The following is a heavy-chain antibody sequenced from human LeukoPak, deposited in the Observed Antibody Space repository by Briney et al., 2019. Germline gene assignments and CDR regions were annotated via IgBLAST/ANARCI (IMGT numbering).Heavy chain of an antibody. J-gene: IGHJ4*02. V-gene: IGHV1-8*02. CDR1: GYTFTTYD. D-gene: IGHD2-2*01. CDR2: MNPNSGNT. CDR3: ARVAAANAYYFDY. Sequence: GASVKVSCKASGYTFTTYDIHWVRQATGQGLEWMGWMNPNSGNTGYAQKFQGRVTMTRDTSISTAYMELSRLRSDDTAVYYCARVAAANAYYFDYWGQGTLVTVSS.